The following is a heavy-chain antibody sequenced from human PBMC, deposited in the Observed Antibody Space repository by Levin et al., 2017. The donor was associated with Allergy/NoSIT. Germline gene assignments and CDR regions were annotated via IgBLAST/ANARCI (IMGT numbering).Heavy chain of an antibody. CDR3: AKASSGGYCSGGRCFSAFDM. V-gene: IGHV1-18*01. CDR1: GYTFTRFH. J-gene: IGHJ3*02. D-gene: IGHD2-15*01. Sequence: VASVKVSCKASGYTFTRFHMNWVRQASGQGLEWMGWINTDNGNTNYAQKFQGRVTMTTDTSATTVYMELRSLRSDDAAVYYCAKASSGGYCSGGRCFSAFDMWGQGTMVTVSS. CDR2: INTDNGNT.